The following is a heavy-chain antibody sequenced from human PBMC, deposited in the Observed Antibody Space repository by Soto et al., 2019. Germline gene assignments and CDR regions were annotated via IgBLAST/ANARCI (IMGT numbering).Heavy chain of an antibody. D-gene: IGHD6-25*01. CDR1: GFTFSSYD. CDR3: ARVSGLDYYYGMDV. J-gene: IGHJ6*02. CDR2: IGTAGDT. V-gene: IGHV3-13*01. Sequence: PGGSLRLSCAASGFTFSSYDMHWVRQATGKGLEWVSAIGTAGDTYYPGSVKGRFTISRENAKNSLYLQMNSLRAEDTAVYYCARVSGLDYYYGMDVWGQGTTVTVSS.